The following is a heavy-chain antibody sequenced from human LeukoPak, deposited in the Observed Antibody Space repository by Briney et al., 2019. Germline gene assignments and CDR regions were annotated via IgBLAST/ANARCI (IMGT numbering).Heavy chain of an antibody. CDR1: GFTFSSYS. V-gene: IGHV3-30*18. Sequence: AGGSLRLSCAASGFTFSSYSMNWVRQAPGKGLEWVAVISYDGSNKYYADSVKGRFTISRDNSKNTLYLQMNSLRAEDTAVYYCAKDWIGPHDCSSTSCYFGFFDYWGQGTLVTVSS. CDR2: ISYDGSNK. CDR3: AKDWIGPHDCSSTSCYFGFFDY. J-gene: IGHJ4*02. D-gene: IGHD2-2*01.